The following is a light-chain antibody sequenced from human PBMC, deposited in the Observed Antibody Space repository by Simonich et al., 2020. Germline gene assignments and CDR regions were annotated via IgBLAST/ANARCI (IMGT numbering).Light chain of an antibody. CDR3: SSYTSSSTLV. V-gene: IGLV2-14*01. J-gene: IGLJ2*01. CDR1: SSDVGGYNY. CDR2: DVS. Sequence: QSALTQPASVSGSPGQSITISCPGTSSDVGGYNYVSCYQQHPGKAPQLMIYDVSRRPAGVSNRFSGSKSGNTASLTISGLQAEDEADYYCSSYTSSSTLVFGGGTKLTVL.